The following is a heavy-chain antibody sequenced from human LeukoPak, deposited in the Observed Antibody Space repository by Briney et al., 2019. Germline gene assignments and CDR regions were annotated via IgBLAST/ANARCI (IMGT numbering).Heavy chain of an antibody. Sequence: SETLSFTCTVSGYSISSGYHWGWIRQPPGKGLEWIGSIYHSGSTYYNPSLKSRVTISVDTSKNQFSLKLRSVTAADTAVYYCARVYYGSGSLHYYYYYMDVWGKGTTVTISS. D-gene: IGHD3-10*01. CDR3: ARVYYGSGSLHYYYYYMDV. CDR2: IYHSGST. V-gene: IGHV4-38-2*02. CDR1: GYSISSGYH. J-gene: IGHJ6*03.